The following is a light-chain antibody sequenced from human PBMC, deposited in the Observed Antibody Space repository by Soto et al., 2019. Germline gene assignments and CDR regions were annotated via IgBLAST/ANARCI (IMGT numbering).Light chain of an antibody. J-gene: IGLJ2*01. CDR3: SSYTRSSSVV. CDR1: SSDVGGYKF. V-gene: IGLV2-14*01. CDR2: EVS. Sequence: QSVLTQPASVSGSPGQSITISCTGTSSDVGGYKFVSWYKQHPGKAPKLILYEVSNRPSGVSNLFSGSKSGNTASLTISGLQAEDVADYYCSSYTRSSSVVFGGGTKLTVL.